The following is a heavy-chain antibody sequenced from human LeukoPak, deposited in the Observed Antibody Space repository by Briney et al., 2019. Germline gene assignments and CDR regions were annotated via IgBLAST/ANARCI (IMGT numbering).Heavy chain of an antibody. CDR1: GYTFTCYG. CDR2: ISAYNGNT. CDR3: AYDFWSGYGPGMDV. D-gene: IGHD3-3*01. J-gene: IGHJ6*02. Sequence: ASVKVSCKASGYTFTCYGISWVRQAPGQGLEWMGWISAYNGNTNYAQKLQGRVTMTTDTSTSTAYMELRSLRSDDTAVYYCAYDFWSGYGPGMDVWGQGTTVTVSS. V-gene: IGHV1-18*01.